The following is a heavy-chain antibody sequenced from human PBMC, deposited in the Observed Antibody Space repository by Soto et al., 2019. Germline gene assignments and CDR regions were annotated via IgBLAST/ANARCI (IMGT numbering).Heavy chain of an antibody. Sequence: QVQLVQSGAEVKKPGSSVKVSCKASGGTFSSYAISWVRQAPGQGLEWMGGIIPIFGTANYAQKFQGRVTITEDESTKTAYMELRSLRSEDTAVYYCAREEGLGNPFDYWGQGTLLTVSS. CDR3: AREEGLGNPFDY. CDR1: GGTFSSYA. CDR2: IIPIFGTA. J-gene: IGHJ4*02. V-gene: IGHV1-69*12. D-gene: IGHD3-9*01.